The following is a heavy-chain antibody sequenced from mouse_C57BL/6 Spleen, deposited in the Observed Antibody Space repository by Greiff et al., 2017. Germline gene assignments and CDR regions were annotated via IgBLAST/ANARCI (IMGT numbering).Heavy chain of an antibody. CDR3: ARSGIYYDYDSYAMDY. V-gene: IGHV1-52*01. CDR1: GYTFTSYW. Sequence: QVQLQQPGAELVRPGSSVKLSCKASGYTFTSYWMHWVKQRPIQGLEWIGNIDPSDSETHYNQKFKDKATLTVDKSSSTAYMQLSSLTSEDSAVYYCARSGIYYDYDSYAMDYWGQGTSVTVSS. D-gene: IGHD2-4*01. CDR2: IDPSDSET. J-gene: IGHJ4*01.